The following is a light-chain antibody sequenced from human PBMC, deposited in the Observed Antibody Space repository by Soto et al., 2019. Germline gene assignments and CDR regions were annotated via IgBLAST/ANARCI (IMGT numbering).Light chain of an antibody. J-gene: IGKJ5*01. Sequence: EVLMTQSPDTLYVSPGERVTLSCRASQSVSDNLAWYQHKPGQAPTLLMSGASNRASGVPVRFSGSGSGTDFTLTITRLEPEDFALYYCQQYGGSPITFGLGTRLEIK. CDR2: GAS. CDR1: QSVSDN. V-gene: IGKV3-20*01. CDR3: QQYGGSPIT.